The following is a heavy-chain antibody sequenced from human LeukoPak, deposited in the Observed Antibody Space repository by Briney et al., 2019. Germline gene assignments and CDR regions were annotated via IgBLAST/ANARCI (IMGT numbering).Heavy chain of an antibody. Sequence: SETLSLTCTVSGGSITSSDNYWGWIRQPPGKTLEWIGSLSYSGTSNYNPSLKGRAVMSLDMSKNQFSLRLSSVTAADTAVYYCARGYSGYDGYFDYWGQGTLVTVSS. CDR2: LSYSGTS. V-gene: IGHV4-39*07. J-gene: IGHJ4*02. CDR3: ARGYSGYDGYFDY. D-gene: IGHD5-12*01. CDR1: GGSITSSDNY.